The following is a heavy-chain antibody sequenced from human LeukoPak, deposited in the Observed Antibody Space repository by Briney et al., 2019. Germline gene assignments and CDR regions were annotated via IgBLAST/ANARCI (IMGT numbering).Heavy chain of an antibody. Sequence: ASVKVSCKASGYTFTSYDINWVRQATGQGLEWMGWMNPNSGNTSYAQKFQGRVTMTRNTSISTAYMELSSLRSEDTAVYYCARGRLRYFDWLLSNDAFDIWGQGTMVTVSS. J-gene: IGHJ3*02. D-gene: IGHD3-9*01. CDR3: ARGRLRYFDWLLSNDAFDI. CDR2: MNPNSGNT. CDR1: GYTFTSYD. V-gene: IGHV1-8*01.